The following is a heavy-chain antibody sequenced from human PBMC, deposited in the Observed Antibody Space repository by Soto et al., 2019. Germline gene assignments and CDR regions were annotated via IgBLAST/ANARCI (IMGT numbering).Heavy chain of an antibody. CDR3: AKDSRITMIVVVITRFGAFDI. D-gene: IGHD3-22*01. Sequence: EVQLLESGGGLVQPGGSLRLSWAASGFTFSSYAMSWVRQAPGKGLEWVSAISGSGGSTYYADSVKGRFTISRDNSKNTLYLQMNSLRAEDTAVYYCAKDSRITMIVVVITRFGAFDIWGQGTMVTVSS. V-gene: IGHV3-23*01. J-gene: IGHJ3*02. CDR2: ISGSGGST. CDR1: GFTFSSYA.